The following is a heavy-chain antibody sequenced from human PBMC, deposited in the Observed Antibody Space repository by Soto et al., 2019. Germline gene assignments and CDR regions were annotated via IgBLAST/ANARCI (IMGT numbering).Heavy chain of an antibody. D-gene: IGHD5-12*01. CDR3: ARGLQRRFGGYKGLGYHGMDV. Sequence: QVQLQQWGAGLLKPLETLSLTCAVNGGSFSDYYWSWVRQPPGKGLEWIGEISHSGSTSYSPSLKSRVTISIDTCKNQYSLKLSSVSAADTAMYYCARGLQRRFGGYKGLGYHGMDVWGQGTTVTVSS. CDR2: ISHSGST. J-gene: IGHJ6*02. V-gene: IGHV4-34*01. CDR1: GGSFSDYY.